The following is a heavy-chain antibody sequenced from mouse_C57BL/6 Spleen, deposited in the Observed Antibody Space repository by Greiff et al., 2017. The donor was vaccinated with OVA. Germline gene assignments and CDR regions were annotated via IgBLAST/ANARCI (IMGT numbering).Heavy chain of an antibody. CDR1: GYTFTDYY. Sequence: VQLQQSGPELVKPGASVKISCKASGYTFTDYYINWVKQRPGQGLAWIGWIFPGRGSTSYNEKFKGKATLTVDKSSSTAYMLLSSLTSEDSAVYGSARDYGSSLYAMDYGGQGTSVTVSS. V-gene: IGHV1-75*01. CDR2: IFPGRGST. D-gene: IGHD1-1*01. J-gene: IGHJ4*01. CDR3: ARDYGSSLYAMDY.